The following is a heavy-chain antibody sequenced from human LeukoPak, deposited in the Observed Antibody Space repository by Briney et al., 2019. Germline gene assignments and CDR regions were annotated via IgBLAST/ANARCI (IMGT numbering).Heavy chain of an antibody. V-gene: IGHV3-7*01. CDR1: GFTFSSYW. CDR2: IKQDGSEK. D-gene: IGHD6-6*01. Sequence: GGSLRLSCAASGFTFSSYWMSWVRQAPGKGLEWLANIKQDGSEKYYVDSVKGRFTISRDNAKNSLHLQMNSLRAEDTAVYYCASVEYSSSSFDYWGQGTLVTVSS. J-gene: IGHJ4*02. CDR3: ASVEYSSSSFDY.